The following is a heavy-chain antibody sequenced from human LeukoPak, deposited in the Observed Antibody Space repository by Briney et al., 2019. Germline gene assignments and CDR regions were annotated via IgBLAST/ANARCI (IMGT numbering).Heavy chain of an antibody. V-gene: IGHV3-7*01. J-gene: IGHJ4*02. CDR2: INQDGSEK. D-gene: IGHD3-3*01. Sequence: GGSLRLSCAASGFTFSSYWMSWVRQAPGKGLEGVANINQDGSEKYYVDPVKGRFTISRDNAKNSLYLQMNSLRAEDTAVYSCASTYYDFWSGYYPFDYWGQGTLVTVSS. CDR3: ASTYYDFWSGYYPFDY. CDR1: GFTFSSYW.